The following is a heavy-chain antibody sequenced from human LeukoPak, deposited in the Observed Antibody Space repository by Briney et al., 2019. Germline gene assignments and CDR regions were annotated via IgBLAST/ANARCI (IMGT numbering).Heavy chain of an antibody. V-gene: IGHV1-69*04. D-gene: IGHD2-15*01. CDR1: GGTFSSYA. CDR2: IIPILGIA. Sequence: ASVKVSCKASGGTFSSYAISWVRQAPGQGLEWMGRIIPILGIANYAQKFQGRVTITANKSTSTAYMELSSLRSEDTAVYYCARGGDCSGGSCYQTIDYWGQGTLVTVSS. J-gene: IGHJ4*02. CDR3: ARGGDCSGGSCYQTIDY.